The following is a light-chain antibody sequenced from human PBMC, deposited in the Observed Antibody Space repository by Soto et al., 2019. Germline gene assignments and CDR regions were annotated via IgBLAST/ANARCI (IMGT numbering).Light chain of an antibody. J-gene: IGKJ1*01. CDR3: QQYDSYSWT. CDR2: AAS. CDR1: QGISSY. Sequence: AIRMTQSPSSLSASTGDRVTITCRASQGISSYLAWYQQKPGKAPKLLIYAASTLQSGVPSRFSGSGSGTDFTLTISCLQSDDFATYSCQQYDSYSWTFGQGTKVDIK. V-gene: IGKV1-8*01.